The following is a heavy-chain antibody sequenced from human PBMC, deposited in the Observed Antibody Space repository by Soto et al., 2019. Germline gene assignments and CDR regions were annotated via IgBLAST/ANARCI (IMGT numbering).Heavy chain of an antibody. CDR2: VNPIVGMS. Sequence: QVQLVQSGPEVKKPGSSVKVSCTASGGTFNSYTLNWVRQGPGQRPEWVGRVNPIVGMSTSASKFQGRVTLTADKSTNRAYMDLTGLKSEDTAVYYCAPSYGSGSTHFDSWGQGTLVTV. V-gene: IGHV1-69*02. J-gene: IGHJ4*02. D-gene: IGHD3-10*01. CDR3: APSYGSGSTHFDS. CDR1: GGTFNSYT.